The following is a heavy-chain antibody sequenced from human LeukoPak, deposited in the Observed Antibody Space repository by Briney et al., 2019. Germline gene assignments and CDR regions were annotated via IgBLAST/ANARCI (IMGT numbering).Heavy chain of an antibody. CDR3: ARWFFKQKGLDY. J-gene: IGHJ4*02. CDR2: IYSGGST. CDR1: GFTVSSNY. D-gene: IGHD3-10*01. Sequence: PGGSLRLSCAASGFTVSSNYMSWVRQAPGRGLEWVSVIYSGGSTYYADSVRGRFTISRDTSKKTLYLQMNSLRTEDTAVYYCARWFFKQKGLDYWGQGTLVTVSS. V-gene: IGHV3-66*01.